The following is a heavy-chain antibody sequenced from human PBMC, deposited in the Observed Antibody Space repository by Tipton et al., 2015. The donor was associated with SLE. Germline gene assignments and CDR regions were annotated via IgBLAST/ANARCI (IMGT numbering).Heavy chain of an antibody. CDR1: GFTFSSYG. J-gene: IGHJ3*02. V-gene: IGHV3-30*02. CDR2: IRYDGSNK. CDR3: ARKIAAAATDAFDI. D-gene: IGHD6-13*01. Sequence: SLRLSCAASGFTFSSYGMHWVRQAPGKGLEWVAFIRYDGSNKYYADSVKGRFTISRDNSKNTLYLQMNSLRAEDTAVYYCARKIAAAATDAFDIWGQGTMVTVSS.